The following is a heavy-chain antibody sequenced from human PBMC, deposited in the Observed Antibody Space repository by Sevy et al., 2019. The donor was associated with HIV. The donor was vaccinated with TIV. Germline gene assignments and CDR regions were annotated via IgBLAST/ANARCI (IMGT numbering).Heavy chain of an antibody. CDR2: ISGSGFST. V-gene: IGHV3-23*01. Sequence: GGSLRLSCAASGFTFNNYAMNWVRQAPGKGLEWVSAISGSGFSTYYADSVKGRFTFSRDNSKNTLYLQMNGLRAENTAVYYCAKDRFDGSGYYPEGAFDIWGQGTMVTVSS. CDR3: AKDRFDGSGYYPEGAFDI. J-gene: IGHJ3*02. CDR1: GFTFNNYA. D-gene: IGHD3-22*01.